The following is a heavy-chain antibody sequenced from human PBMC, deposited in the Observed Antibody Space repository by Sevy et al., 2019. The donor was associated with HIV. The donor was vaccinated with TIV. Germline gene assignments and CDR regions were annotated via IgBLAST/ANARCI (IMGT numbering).Heavy chain of an antibody. CDR2: ISSGGPTM. CDR3: ARVRYNYGSYYFDY. J-gene: IGHJ4*02. CDR1: RFTFSDYY. D-gene: IGHD1-1*01. Sequence: GGSLRLSCAASRFTFSDYYMSWIRQAPGKGLEWVSYISSGGPTMYYADSLKGRFTISRDNAKNSLYLQMNSLRAEDTAVYYCARVRYNYGSYYFDYWGQGTLVTVSS. V-gene: IGHV3-11*01.